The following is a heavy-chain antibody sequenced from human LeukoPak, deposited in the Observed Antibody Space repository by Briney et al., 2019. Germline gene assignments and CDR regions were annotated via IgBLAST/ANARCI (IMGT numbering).Heavy chain of an antibody. Sequence: SETLSLTCAVYGGSFSGYYWSWIRQPPGKGLEWIGEINHSGSTNYNPSLKSRVTISVDTSKNQFSLKLSSVTAADTAVYYCARESRSWSQGYFQHWGQGTLVTVSS. CDR3: ARESRSWSQGYFQH. CDR1: GGSFSGYY. D-gene: IGHD6-13*01. J-gene: IGHJ1*01. CDR2: INHSGST. V-gene: IGHV4-34*01.